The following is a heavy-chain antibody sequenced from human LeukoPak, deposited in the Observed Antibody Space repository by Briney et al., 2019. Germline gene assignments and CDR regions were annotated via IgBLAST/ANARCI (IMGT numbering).Heavy chain of an antibody. CDR3: ARHHESRYCSSTSCPTGWFDP. V-gene: IGHV1-8*01. CDR1: GYTSTSYD. CDR2: MNPNSGNT. Sequence: ASVKVSCKASGYTSTSYDINWVRQATGQGLEWMGWMNPNSGNTGYAQKFQGRVTMTRNTSISTAYMELSSLRSEDTAVYYCARHHESRYCSSTSCPTGWFDPWGQGTLVTVSS. J-gene: IGHJ5*02. D-gene: IGHD2-2*01.